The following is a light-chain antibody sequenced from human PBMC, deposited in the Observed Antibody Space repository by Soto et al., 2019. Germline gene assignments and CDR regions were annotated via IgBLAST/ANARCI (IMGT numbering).Light chain of an antibody. CDR3: SSYASSNNLGV. J-gene: IGLJ1*01. CDR1: SSDVGGYNY. Sequence: QSALTQPPSASGSPGQSVTISCTGTSSDVGGYNYVSWYQQHPGKAPKLMIYEVSKRPSGVPDRFSGSKSGNTASLTVSGLQGEGEAYYYCSSYASSNNLGVFGTGTKLTVL. V-gene: IGLV2-8*01. CDR2: EVS.